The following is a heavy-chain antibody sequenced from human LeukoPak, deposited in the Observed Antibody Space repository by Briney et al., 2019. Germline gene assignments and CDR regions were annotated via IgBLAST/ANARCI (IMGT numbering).Heavy chain of an antibody. D-gene: IGHD2-2*01. J-gene: IGHJ6*03. V-gene: IGHV1-2*06. CDR3: ARGPAAATGSYYYYYMDV. CDR1: GYTFTGYY. CDR2: INPNSGGT. Sequence: GASVKVSCKASGYTFTGYYMHWVRQAPGQGLEWMGRINPNSGGTNYAQKFQGRVTMTRDTSISTAYMELSRLRSDDTAVYYCARGPAAATGSYYYYYMDVWGKGTTVTVSS.